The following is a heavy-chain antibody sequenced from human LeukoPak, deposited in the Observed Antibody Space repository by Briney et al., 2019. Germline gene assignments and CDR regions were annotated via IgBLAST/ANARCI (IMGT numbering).Heavy chain of an antibody. Sequence: PSETLSLTCTVSGGSISSSSYYWGWIRQPPGKGLEWIGSIYYSGITYYNPSLKSRVTISVDTSKNQFSLKLSSVTAADTAVYYCARQRGYHYDSTTNRFSDLWGQGTRVTVSS. V-gene: IGHV4-39*01. CDR3: ARQRGYHYDSTTNRFSDL. J-gene: IGHJ5*02. CDR2: IYYSGIT. D-gene: IGHD3-22*01. CDR1: GGSISSSSYY.